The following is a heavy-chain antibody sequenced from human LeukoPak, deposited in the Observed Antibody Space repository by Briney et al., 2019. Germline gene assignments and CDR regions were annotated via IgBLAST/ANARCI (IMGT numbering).Heavy chain of an antibody. CDR2: IYYSGST. J-gene: IGHJ4*02. Sequence: PSETLSLTCTVSGGSISSYYWSWIRQPPGKGLEWIGYIYYSGSTNYNPSLKSRVTISVDTSNNQFSLKLNSVTAADTAVYYCARDRSGTYFAFEYWGQGALVTVSA. CDR3: ARDRSGTYFAFEY. CDR1: GGSISSYY. D-gene: IGHD3-10*01. V-gene: IGHV4-59*01.